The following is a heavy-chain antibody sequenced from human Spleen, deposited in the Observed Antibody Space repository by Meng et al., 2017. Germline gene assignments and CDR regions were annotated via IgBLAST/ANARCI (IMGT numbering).Heavy chain of an antibody. Sequence: SVKVSCKASGGTFSSYAISWVRQAPGQGLEWMGGIIPIFGTANYAQKFQGRVTITADKSTSTAYMELSSLKASDTAMYYCARTAGTSGSYVGSSYYYYGMDVWGQGTMVTVSS. J-gene: IGHJ6*02. CDR2: IIPIFGTA. CDR3: ARTAGTSGSYVGSSYYYYGMDV. CDR1: GGTFSSYA. D-gene: IGHD1-26*01. V-gene: IGHV1-69*06.